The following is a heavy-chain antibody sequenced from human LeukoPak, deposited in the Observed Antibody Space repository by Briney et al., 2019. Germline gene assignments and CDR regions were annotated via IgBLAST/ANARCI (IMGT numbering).Heavy chain of an antibody. Sequence: PGGSLRLSCAASRFTFSSYSMNWVRQAPGKGLEWVSAISGSGGSTYYADSVKGRFTISRDNSKNTLYLQMNSLRAEDTAVYYCAKDLLVLVAVAGRGFDYWGQGTLVTVSS. J-gene: IGHJ4*02. CDR1: RFTFSSYS. CDR2: ISGSGGST. D-gene: IGHD6-19*01. CDR3: AKDLLVLVAVAGRGFDY. V-gene: IGHV3-23*01.